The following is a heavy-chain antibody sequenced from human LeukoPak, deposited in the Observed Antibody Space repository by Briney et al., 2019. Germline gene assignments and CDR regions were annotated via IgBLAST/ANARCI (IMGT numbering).Heavy chain of an antibody. CDR1: GLTFSNYG. CDR2: IRYDGNKK. J-gene: IGHJ4*02. V-gene: IGHV3-30*02. Sequence: PGGSLRLSCAVSGLTFSNYGMHWVRQAPGKGLEWVAFIRYDGNKKYYADSVKGRFTISRDNSKNTLYLQMNSLRGEDTAVYYCAKKKEQQEKRSYFDYWGQGTLVTVSS. CDR3: AKKKEQQEKRSYFDY. D-gene: IGHD6-13*01.